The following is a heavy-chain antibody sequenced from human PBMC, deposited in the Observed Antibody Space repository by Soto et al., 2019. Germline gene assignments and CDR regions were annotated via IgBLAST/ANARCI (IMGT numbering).Heavy chain of an antibody. CDR2: ISAYNGNT. CDR3: ARDRKRFLEWINNWFDP. D-gene: IGHD3-3*01. CDR1: GYTFTSYG. Sequence: ASVKVSCKASGYTFTSYGISWVRQAPGQGLEWMGWISAYNGNTNYAQKLQGRVTMTTDTSTSTAYMELRSLRSDDTAVYYCARDRKRFLEWINNWFDPWGQGTLVTVSS. J-gene: IGHJ5*02. V-gene: IGHV1-18*01.